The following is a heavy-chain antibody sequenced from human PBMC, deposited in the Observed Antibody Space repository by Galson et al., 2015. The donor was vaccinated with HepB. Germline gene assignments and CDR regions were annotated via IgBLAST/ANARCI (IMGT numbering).Heavy chain of an antibody. J-gene: IGHJ6*02. V-gene: IGHV3-33*01. CDR2: IWFDGSSQ. CDR1: GFTFISYG. Sequence: SLRLSCAASGFTFISYGMHWVRQAPGKGLEGVAVIWFDGSSQYYADSVRGRFTISRDNSKNRLYLQMNSRRAEDTAVYYCARSSTVTPLLAYDYYGMDMWGQGTTVTVSS. D-gene: IGHD4-17*01. CDR3: ARSSTVTPLLAYDYYGMDM.